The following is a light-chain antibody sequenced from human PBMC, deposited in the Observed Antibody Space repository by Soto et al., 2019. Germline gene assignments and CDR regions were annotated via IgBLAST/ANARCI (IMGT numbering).Light chain of an antibody. Sequence: QSALTQPASVSGSPGQSITFSCTGTSSDVGVYNYVSWYQQHPGKAPNLMIYEISNRPSGVSNRFSGSKSGNTASLTISGVQDEDEAYYYCSSYTRRNTGVFGGGTKLTVL. CDR2: EIS. CDR3: SSYTRRNTGV. V-gene: IGLV2-14*01. J-gene: IGLJ3*02. CDR1: SSDVGVYNY.